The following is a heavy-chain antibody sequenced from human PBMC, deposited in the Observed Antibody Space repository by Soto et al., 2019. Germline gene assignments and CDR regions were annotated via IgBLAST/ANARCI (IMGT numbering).Heavy chain of an antibody. CDR3: ARGGGLVAFNWFDG. J-gene: IGHJ5*02. D-gene: IGHD2-21*01. CDR1: VGSMRSNSW. CDR2: IYHSGST. Sequence: SETLSLGCAVSVGSMRSNSWWCCFRQPPGKGLEWIGEIYHSGSTNYNPSLKSRVTISVEKSKNHFSLNLSSVTAADTAVYYCARGGGLVAFNWFDGWGQGTMVTVSS. V-gene: IGHV4-4*02.